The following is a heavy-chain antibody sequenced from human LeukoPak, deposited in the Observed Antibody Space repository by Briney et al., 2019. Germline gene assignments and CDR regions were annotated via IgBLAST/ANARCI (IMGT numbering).Heavy chain of an antibody. CDR1: GFTFSSYG. J-gene: IGHJ6*02. D-gene: IGHD6-19*01. CDR3: AKDHSSSGWYVTAYYYYGMDV. Sequence: PGGSLRLSCAASGFTFSSYGMHWVRQAPGKGLEWVAVISYDGSNKYYADSVKGRFTISRDNSKNTLYLQMNSLRAEDTAVYYCAKDHSSSGWYVTAYYYYGMDVWGQGTTVTVSS. V-gene: IGHV3-30*18. CDR2: ISYDGSNK.